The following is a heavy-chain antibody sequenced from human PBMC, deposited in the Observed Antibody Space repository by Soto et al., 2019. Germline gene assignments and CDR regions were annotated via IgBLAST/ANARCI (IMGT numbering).Heavy chain of an antibody. CDR2: ISYDGSNK. CDR3: ARGQRRYYDSSGYTLDAFDI. V-gene: IGHV3-30-3*01. Sequence: QVQLVESGGGVVQPGRSLRLSCAASGFTFSSYAMHWVRQAPGKGLEWVAVISYDGSNKYYADSVKGRFTISRDNSKNTLYLQMNSLRAEDTAVYYCARGQRRYYDSSGYTLDAFDIWGQGTMVTVSS. J-gene: IGHJ3*02. D-gene: IGHD3-22*01. CDR1: GFTFSSYA.